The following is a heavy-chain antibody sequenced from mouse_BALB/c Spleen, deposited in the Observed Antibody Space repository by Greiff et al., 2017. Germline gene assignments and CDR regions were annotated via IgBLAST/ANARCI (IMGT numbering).Heavy chain of an antibody. V-gene: IGHV14-3*02. CDR3: ARDYVHYDAMDY. Sequence: QLKQSGAELVKPGASVKLSCTASGFNIKDTYMHWVKQRPEQGLEWIGRIDPANGNTKYDPKFQGKATITADTSSNTAYLQLSSLTSEDTAVYYCARDYVHYDAMDYWGQGTSVTVSS. CDR2: IDPANGNT. CDR1: GFNIKDTY. D-gene: IGHD2-4*01. J-gene: IGHJ4*01.